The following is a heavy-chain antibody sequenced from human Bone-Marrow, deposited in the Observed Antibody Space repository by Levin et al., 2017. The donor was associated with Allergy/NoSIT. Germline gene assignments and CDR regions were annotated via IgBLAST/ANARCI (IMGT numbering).Heavy chain of an antibody. D-gene: IGHD3-10*01. CDR3: ARDEELAADY. CDR2: ISGYNGKT. Sequence: ASVKVSFKTSGYNFNTYGVSWVRQAPGQGLEWMGWISGYNGKTKFAQKFQGRVIMTIDTSTTTAYMEVRSLTSDDTAVYYCARDEELAADYWGQGTLVTVSS. V-gene: IGHV1-18*01. CDR1: GYNFNTYG. J-gene: IGHJ4*02.